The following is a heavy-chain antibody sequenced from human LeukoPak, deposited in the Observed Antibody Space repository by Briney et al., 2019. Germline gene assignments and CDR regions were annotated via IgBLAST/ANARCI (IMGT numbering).Heavy chain of an antibody. Sequence: SETLSLTCTVSDGSISRYYWVWIRQPPGKGLEWIGYIHSSGTTNYNPPLKSRVTMSVDTSKNQLSLKLRSVTAADTAVYYSARDLVGTNAFDIWGQGTMVIVSS. V-gene: IGHV4-59*01. CDR3: ARDLVGTNAFDI. CDR2: IHSSGTT. D-gene: IGHD1-26*01. CDR1: DGSISRYY. J-gene: IGHJ3*02.